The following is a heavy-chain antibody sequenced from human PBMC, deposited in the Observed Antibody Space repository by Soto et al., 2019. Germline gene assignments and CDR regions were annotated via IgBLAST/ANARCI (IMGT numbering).Heavy chain of an antibody. D-gene: IGHD3-10*01. V-gene: IGHV4-34*01. CDR3: AIGPDGSGRSNWFDP. Sequence: HVQLQHWGAGLLKPSDTMSLPCAVYGGSFSGYYWSWIRQPPGKGLEWIGEINHSGSTNYNPSLKSRVTISGDTSTNQFSLKPSSVTAADTAVYYCAIGPDGSGRSNWFDPWGQGTLVTVSS. J-gene: IGHJ5*02. CDR1: GGSFSGYY. CDR2: INHSGST.